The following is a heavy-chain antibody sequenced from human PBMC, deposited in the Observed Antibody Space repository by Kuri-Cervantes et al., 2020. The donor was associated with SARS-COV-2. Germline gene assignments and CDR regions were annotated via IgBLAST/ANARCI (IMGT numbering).Heavy chain of an antibody. D-gene: IGHD6-19*01. CDR1: GFTFSSYG. CDR3: ATEAGTSSHNDY. Sequence: SCKASGFTFSSYGMHWVRQAPGKGLEWVAVIWYDGSNKYYADSVKGRFTISRDNSKNTLYLQMNSLRAEDTAAYYCATEAGTSSHNDYWGQGTLVTVSS. CDR2: IWYDGSNK. V-gene: IGHV3-33*01. J-gene: IGHJ4*02.